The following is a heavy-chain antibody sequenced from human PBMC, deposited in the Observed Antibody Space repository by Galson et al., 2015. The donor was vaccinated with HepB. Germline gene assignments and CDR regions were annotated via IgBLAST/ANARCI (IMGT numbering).Heavy chain of an antibody. D-gene: IGHD6-19*01. CDR1: GFTFSSYG. V-gene: IGHV3-30*18. CDR2: ISYDGSNK. Sequence: SLRLSCAASGFTFSSYGMHWVRQAPGKGLEWVAVISYDGSNKYYADSVKGRFTISRDNSKNTLYLQMNSLRAEDTAVYYCAKGPGSSGWYGCLTFGCAPMGDWGQGTLVTVSS. J-gene: IGHJ4*02. CDR3: AKGPGSSGWYGCLTFGCAPMGD.